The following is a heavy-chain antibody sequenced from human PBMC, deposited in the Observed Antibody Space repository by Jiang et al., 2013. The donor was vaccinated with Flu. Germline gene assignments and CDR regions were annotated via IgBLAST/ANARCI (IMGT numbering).Heavy chain of an antibody. CDR1: GGSISSYY. Sequence: GPGLVKPSETLSLTCTVSGGSISSYYWSWIRQPPGKGLEWIGYIYYSGSTNYNPSLKSRVTISVDTSKNQFSLKPSSVTAADTAVYYCARLYVPELRGLGSNGVYFDYWGQGTLVTI. D-gene: IGHD3-16*01. CDR3: ARLYVPELRGLGSNGVYFDY. CDR2: IYYSGST. V-gene: IGHV4-59*08. J-gene: IGHJ4*02.